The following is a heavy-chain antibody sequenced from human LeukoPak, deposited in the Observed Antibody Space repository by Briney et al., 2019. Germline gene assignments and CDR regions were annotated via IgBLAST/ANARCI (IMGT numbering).Heavy chain of an antibody. CDR3: ARHASVDGNWPRPLDY. CDR2: IYYSGST. Sequence: SETLSLACTVSGGSISSSPYYWGWIRQPPGKGLEWIGNIYYSGSTYYNPSLKTRVTISVDTSKNQFSLKLTSVTAADTAVYYCARHASVDGNWPRPLDYWGQGSLVTASS. V-gene: IGHV4-39*01. CDR1: GGSISSSPYY. D-gene: IGHD6-19*01. J-gene: IGHJ4*02.